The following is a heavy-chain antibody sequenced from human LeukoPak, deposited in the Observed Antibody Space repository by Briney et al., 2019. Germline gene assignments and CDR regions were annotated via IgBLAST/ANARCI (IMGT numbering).Heavy chain of an antibody. J-gene: IGHJ5*02. CDR3: ARVVRSLWFGELPFDP. CDR1: GYTFTSYA. Sequence: GASVKVSCKASGYTFTSYAMHWVRQAPGQRLEWMGWINAGNGNTKYSQKFQGRVTITRDTSASTAYMELSSLRSEDTAVYYCARVVRSLWFGELPFDPWGQGTLVTVSS. V-gene: IGHV1-3*01. D-gene: IGHD3-10*01. CDR2: INAGNGNT.